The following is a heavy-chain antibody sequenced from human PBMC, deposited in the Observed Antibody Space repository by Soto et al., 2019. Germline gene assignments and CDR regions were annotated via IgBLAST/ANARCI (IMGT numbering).Heavy chain of an antibody. Sequence: QVQLQESGPGLVKPSETLSLTCTVSGGSIGSYYWNWIRQPPGKGLEWIGYIYYSGSTKYNPSLKSRVTISVDTSKNQFSLKLSSVTAADTAVYYCARDGGFYYGMDVWGQGTTVTVSS. CDR3: ARDGGFYYGMDV. CDR2: IYYSGST. CDR1: GGSIGSYY. J-gene: IGHJ6*02. V-gene: IGHV4-59*01. D-gene: IGHD3-3*01.